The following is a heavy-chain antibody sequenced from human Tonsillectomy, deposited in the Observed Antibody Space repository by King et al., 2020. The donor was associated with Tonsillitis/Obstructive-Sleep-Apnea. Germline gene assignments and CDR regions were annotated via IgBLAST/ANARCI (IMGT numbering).Heavy chain of an antibody. CDR2: ISGSGGST. D-gene: IGHD3-16*01. J-gene: IGHJ4*02. Sequence: VQLVESGGGLVQPGGSLRLSCAVSGFTFSSYAMSWVRQAPGKGLEWVSVISGSGGSTYYADSVKGRFTISRDNSKNTLYLQMNSLRAEDTAVYYCAKAPYDYVWGSSSHFDYWGQGTLVTVSS. CDR3: AKAPYDYVWGSSSHFDY. CDR1: GFTFSSYA. V-gene: IGHV3-23*04.